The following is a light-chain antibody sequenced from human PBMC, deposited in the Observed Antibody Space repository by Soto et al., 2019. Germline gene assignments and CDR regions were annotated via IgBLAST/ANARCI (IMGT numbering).Light chain of an antibody. CDR3: CSYAGTFYV. V-gene: IGLV2-23*01. CDR2: EGS. CDR1: SRDVGSYNL. J-gene: IGLJ1*01. Sequence: QCVRTHPASVSGAPGQTLTIPCTRSSRDVGSYNLVSWYQQHPGKAPKLMIYEGSKRPSGVSNRFSGSKSGNTASLTISGLQAEDEADYYCCSYAGTFYVFGTGTKVTVL.